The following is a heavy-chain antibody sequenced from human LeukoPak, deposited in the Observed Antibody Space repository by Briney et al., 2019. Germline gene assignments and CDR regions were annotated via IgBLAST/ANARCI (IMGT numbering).Heavy chain of an antibody. Sequence: SGGSLRLSCAASGFTVSSNYMSWVRQAPGKGLEWVSVLYSGGNTYYADSVKGRFTISRDNSKNTLYLQMNSLRAEDTAVYYCAKETYGDYDFFDYWGQGTLVTVSS. V-gene: IGHV3-53*05. D-gene: IGHD4-17*01. J-gene: IGHJ4*02. CDR2: LYSGGNT. CDR3: AKETYGDYDFFDY. CDR1: GFTVSSNY.